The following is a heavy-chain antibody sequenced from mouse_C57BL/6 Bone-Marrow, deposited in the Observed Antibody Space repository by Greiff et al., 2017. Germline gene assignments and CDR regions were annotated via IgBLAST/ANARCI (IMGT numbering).Heavy chain of an antibody. CDR2: IHPSDSDT. D-gene: IGHD1-1*01. CDR3: AIKDYYGSLYYFDY. Sequence: QVQLKQPGAELVKPGASVKVSCKASGYTFTSYWMHWVKQRPGQGLEWIGRIHPSDSDTNYNQKFKGKATLTVDKSSSTAYMQLSSLTSEDSAVYYCAIKDYYGSLYYFDYWGQGTTLTVSS. V-gene: IGHV1-74*01. J-gene: IGHJ2*01. CDR1: GYTFTSYW.